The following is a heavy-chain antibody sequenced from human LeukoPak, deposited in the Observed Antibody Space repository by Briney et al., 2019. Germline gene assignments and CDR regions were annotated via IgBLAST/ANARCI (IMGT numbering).Heavy chain of an antibody. CDR3: ARVRAGTYGLHAFDI. D-gene: IGHD1-26*01. V-gene: IGHV3-48*03. J-gene: IGHJ3*02. CDR2: ITSSGSAK. Sequence: GGSLRLSCAASGFTFSTYEMNWARQAPGQGLEWLSYITSSGSAKYHADSVKGRFTISRDNAKNSLYLQMNSLRAEDTAVYYCARVRAGTYGLHAFDIWGQGTMVTVSS. CDR1: GFTFSTYE.